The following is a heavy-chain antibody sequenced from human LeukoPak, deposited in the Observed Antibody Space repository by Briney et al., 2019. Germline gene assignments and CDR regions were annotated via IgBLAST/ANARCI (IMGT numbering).Heavy chain of an antibody. CDR2: IWYDGSNK. CDR3: ARLYGVPPDY. D-gene: IGHD2/OR15-2a*01. J-gene: IGHJ4*02. CDR1: GFTFRSYG. Sequence: PGGSLRLSCAASGFTFRSYGMHWVRQAPGKGLEWVAVIWYDGSNKYYADSVKGRFTMSRDNSKNTLYLQMNSLRAEDTAVYYCARLYGVPPDYWGQGTLVTVSS. V-gene: IGHV3-33*01.